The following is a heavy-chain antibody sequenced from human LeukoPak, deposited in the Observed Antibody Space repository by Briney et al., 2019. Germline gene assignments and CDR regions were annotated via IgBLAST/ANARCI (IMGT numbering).Heavy chain of an antibody. V-gene: IGHV3-53*01. CDR2: IYSGGST. Sequence: GGSLRLSCAASGFTVSSTYMSWVRQAPGKGLEWVSLIYSGGSTYYADSVKGRFTISRDNSKNKMYLQMNSLRAEDTAVYYCARDRLYSSSSEDYWGQGTLVTVSS. D-gene: IGHD6-6*01. J-gene: IGHJ4*02. CDR1: GFTVSSTY. CDR3: ARDRLYSSSSEDY.